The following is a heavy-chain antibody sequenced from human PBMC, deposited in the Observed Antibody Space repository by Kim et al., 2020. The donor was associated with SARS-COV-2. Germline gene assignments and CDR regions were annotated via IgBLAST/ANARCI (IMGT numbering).Heavy chain of an antibody. D-gene: IGHD4-17*01. CDR1: GGPSGQYS. CDR3: APIYGVSSDSVP. V-gene: IGHV4-34*01. J-gene: IGHJ5*02. CDR2: VTHIGRT. Sequence: SETLSLTCAVYGGPSGQYSWRWIRQPPGKGLEWIAEVTHIGRTHYNPSLMSRTTISIDTSKNQFTLTLRSVTAADTAIYYCAPIYGVSSDSVPWGQGTLV.